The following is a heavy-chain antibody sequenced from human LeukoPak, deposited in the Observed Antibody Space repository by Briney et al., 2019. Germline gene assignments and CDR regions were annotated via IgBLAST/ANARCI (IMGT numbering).Heavy chain of an antibody. D-gene: IGHD3-3*01. Sequence: SETLSLTCTVSGGSISSYYWSWIRQPPGKGLEWIGYIYYSGSTNYNPSLKSRVTISVDTSKNQFSLKLSSVTATDTAVYYCARVVGVVVREKYYMDVWGKGTTVTVSS. J-gene: IGHJ6*03. CDR2: IYYSGST. V-gene: IGHV4-59*01. CDR3: ARVVGVVVREKYYMDV. CDR1: GGSISSYY.